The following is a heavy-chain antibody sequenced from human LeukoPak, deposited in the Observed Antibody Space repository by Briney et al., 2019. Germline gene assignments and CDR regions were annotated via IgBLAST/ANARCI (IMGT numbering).Heavy chain of an antibody. J-gene: IGHJ4*02. D-gene: IGHD3-10*01. CDR2: IYWDDDQ. Sequence: SGPTLVKPTQTLTLTCTFSGFSLSTSGVGMGWIRQPPGKALEWLALIYWDDDQRYSPSLKSRLTITKDTSKNQVVLTMTNMDPVDTATYYCAQYGSGSRQSYYSDYWGQGTLVTVSS. V-gene: IGHV2-5*02. CDR1: GFSLSTSGVG. CDR3: AQYGSGSRQSYYSDY.